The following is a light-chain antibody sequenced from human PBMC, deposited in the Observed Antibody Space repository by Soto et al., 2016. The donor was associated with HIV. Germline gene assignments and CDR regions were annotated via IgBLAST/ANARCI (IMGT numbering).Light chain of an antibody. CDR1: VLAKKY. Sequence: SYELTQPSSVSVSPGQTARITCSGDVLAKKYARWFQRKPGQAPVLVIYKDSERPSGIPERFSGSSSGTTVTLTISGAQVEDEADYYCYSAADNNLGVFGTGTKATVL. CDR2: KDS. CDR3: YSAADNNLGV. V-gene: IGLV3-27*01. J-gene: IGLJ1*01.